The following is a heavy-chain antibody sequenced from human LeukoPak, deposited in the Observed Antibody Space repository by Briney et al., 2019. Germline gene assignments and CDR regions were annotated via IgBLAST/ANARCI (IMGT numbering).Heavy chain of an antibody. Sequence: GESLKISCKCSGYSFSTSWIGWVRQMPGKGLEWMAIIYPGDSDTKYSPSFQGQVTISVDESISTAYLQWSSLKASDTAMYYCVRTYDRSGHYYPDYWGQGTLVTVSS. CDR3: VRTYDRSGHYYPDY. D-gene: IGHD3-22*01. J-gene: IGHJ4*02. CDR2: IYPGDSDT. CDR1: GYSFSTSW. V-gene: IGHV5-51*01.